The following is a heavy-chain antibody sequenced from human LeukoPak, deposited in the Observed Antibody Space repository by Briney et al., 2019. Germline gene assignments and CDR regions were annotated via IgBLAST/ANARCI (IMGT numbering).Heavy chain of an antibody. CDR3: AFWSGQAFFDY. D-gene: IGHD3-3*01. Sequence: GGSLRLSCAASGFIFSSYPMNWVRQAPGKGLEWISYISYSSTTIYYADSVKGRFTISRDNAKNSLYLQMNSLRAEDTAVYYCAFWSGQAFFDYWGQGALVTVSS. CDR2: ISYSSTTI. CDR1: GFIFSSYP. V-gene: IGHV3-48*01. J-gene: IGHJ4*02.